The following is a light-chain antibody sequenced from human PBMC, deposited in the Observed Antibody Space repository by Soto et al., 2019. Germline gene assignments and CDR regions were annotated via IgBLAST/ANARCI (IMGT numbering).Light chain of an antibody. J-gene: IGKJ1*01. CDR1: QTIGSW. V-gene: IGKV1-5*01. Sequence: DVQMTQSPSTLSASVGDRVTITCRASQTIGSWLAWYQQKPGTAPKLLIYDASTLESGVPSRFSGSGSGTEFTLTISSLQPDDFATYYCQQYNSYSLPFGQGTKVDIK. CDR2: DAS. CDR3: QQYNSYSLP.